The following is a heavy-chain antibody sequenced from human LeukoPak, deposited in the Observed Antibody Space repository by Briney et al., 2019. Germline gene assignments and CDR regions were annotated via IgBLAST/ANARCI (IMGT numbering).Heavy chain of an antibody. Sequence: ASEKVSCKASGYIFSDYAIQWVRQAPGQGLEWMGWINAGNGKTKYSQKFQGRVTITRETSASTAYMELSGLRSEDTAVYYCARARWTSTVTTYYLDYWGQGTLVTVSS. D-gene: IGHD4-17*01. V-gene: IGHV1-3*01. CDR3: ARARWTSTVTTYYLDY. J-gene: IGHJ4*02. CDR1: GYIFSDYA. CDR2: INAGNGKT.